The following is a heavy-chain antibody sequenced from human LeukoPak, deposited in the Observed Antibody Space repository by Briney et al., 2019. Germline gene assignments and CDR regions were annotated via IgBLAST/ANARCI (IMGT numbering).Heavy chain of an antibody. CDR2: ISWNSGSI. D-gene: IGHD6-13*01. V-gene: IGHV3-9*01. J-gene: IGHJ4*02. CDR1: GFTFDDYA. Sequence: GGSLRLSCAASGFTFDDYAMHWVRQAPGKGLEWVSGISWNSGSIGYADSVKGRFTISRDNAKNSLYLQMNSLRAEDTALYYCAKALGIAAAGTMADYWGQGTLVTVSS. CDR3: AKALGIAAAGTMADY.